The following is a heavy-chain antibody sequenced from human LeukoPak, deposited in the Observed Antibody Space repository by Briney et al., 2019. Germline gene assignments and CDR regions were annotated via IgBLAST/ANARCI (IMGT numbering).Heavy chain of an antibody. CDR2: IDPSDSYT. CDR1: GYSFTTYW. D-gene: IGHD5-18*01. Sequence: GESLKISCKGSGYSFTTYWISWVRQMPGKGLEWVGMIDPSDSYTNYSPSFQGHVTISADKSISTAYLQWSSLKASDTAMYYCATYSYGLNWFDPWGQGTLVTVSS. CDR3: ATYSYGLNWFDP. J-gene: IGHJ5*02. V-gene: IGHV5-10-1*01.